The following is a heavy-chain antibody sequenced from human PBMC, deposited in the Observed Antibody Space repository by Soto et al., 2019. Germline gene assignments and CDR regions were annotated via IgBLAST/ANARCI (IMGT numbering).Heavy chain of an antibody. V-gene: IGHV3-7*01. CDR2: IKQDGGEQ. J-gene: IGHJ4*02. CDR3: ARLAPGHYVWLTTFDL. CDR1: GFTFSSHW. D-gene: IGHD3-9*01. Sequence: GGSLRLSCAASGFTFSSHWMSWVRQAPGKGLEWVANIKQDGGEQSYVDSVKGRFTISRDNAKNSLYLQMSSLRADDTAVYFCARLAPGHYVWLTTFDLWVQGT.